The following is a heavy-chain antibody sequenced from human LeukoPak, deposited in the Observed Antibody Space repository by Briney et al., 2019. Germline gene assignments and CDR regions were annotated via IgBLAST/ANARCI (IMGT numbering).Heavy chain of an antibody. CDR1: GGSISSGSYY. Sequence: SETLSLTCTVSGGSISSGSYYWGWVRQPPGKGLEWIGSGTTYYNPSLQRRVTISVDTSRNQFSLKLSSVTAADTAVYYCARTGGYMVWGVQNWFEPWGQGTLVTVSA. CDR2: GTT. CDR3: ARTGGYMVWGVQNWFEP. V-gene: IGHV4-39*01. J-gene: IGHJ5*02. D-gene: IGHD3-10*01.